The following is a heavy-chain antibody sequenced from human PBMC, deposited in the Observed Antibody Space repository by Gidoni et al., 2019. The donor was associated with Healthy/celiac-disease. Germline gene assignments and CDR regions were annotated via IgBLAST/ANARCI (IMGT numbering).Heavy chain of an antibody. V-gene: IGHV4-34*01. CDR1: GGSFSGYY. CDR3: ARGRYGLSVAY. D-gene: IGHD1-20*01. J-gene: IGHJ4*02. CDR2: INHSGST. Sequence: QVQLQQWGAGLLKPSETLSLTCAVYGGSFSGYYWSWIRQPPGKGLGWIGEINHSGSTNYNPSLKSRVIISVDTSKNQFSLKLSSVTAADTAVYYCARGRYGLSVAYWGQGTLVTVSS.